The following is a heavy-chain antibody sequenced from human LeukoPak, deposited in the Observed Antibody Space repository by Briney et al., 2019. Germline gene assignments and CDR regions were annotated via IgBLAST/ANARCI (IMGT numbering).Heavy chain of an antibody. CDR2: INPNSGGT. Sequence: ASVKVSCKASGYTFTGYYMHWVRQAPGQGLEWMGWINPNSGGTNYAQKFQGRVTMTRDTSISTAYMELSRLRSDDDTAVYYCARERSGGHFDYWGQGTLVTVSS. D-gene: IGHD3-16*01. V-gene: IGHV1-2*02. CDR3: ARERSGGHFDY. J-gene: IGHJ4*02. CDR1: GYTFTGYY.